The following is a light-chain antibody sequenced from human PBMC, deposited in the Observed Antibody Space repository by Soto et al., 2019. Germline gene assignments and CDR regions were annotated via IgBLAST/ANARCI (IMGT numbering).Light chain of an antibody. V-gene: IGLV2-8*01. CDR2: EVN. Sequence: QSVLTQPPSASGSPGQSITISCPGTSGVIGSYDYVSFYQQHPGRAPKLLIYEVNKRPSGVPDRFSGSKSGNTASLTVSGLQGEDEADYYCSSYAGNNKYVFGTGTKVTVL. CDR1: SGVIGSYDY. J-gene: IGLJ1*01. CDR3: SSYAGNNKYV.